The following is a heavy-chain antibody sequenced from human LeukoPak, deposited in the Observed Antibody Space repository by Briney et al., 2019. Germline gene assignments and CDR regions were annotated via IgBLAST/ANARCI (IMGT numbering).Heavy chain of an antibody. J-gene: IGHJ4*02. V-gene: IGHV1-18*01. CDR1: GYTFTSYG. CDR3: ARDKYYYDSSGRIDY. CDR2: ISAYNGNT. D-gene: IGHD3-22*01. Sequence: ASVTVSCKASGYTFTSYGISWVRQAPGQGLEWMGWISAYNGNTNYAQKLQGRVTMTTDTSTSTAYMELRSLRSDDTAVYYCARDKYYYDSSGRIDYWGQGTLVTVSS.